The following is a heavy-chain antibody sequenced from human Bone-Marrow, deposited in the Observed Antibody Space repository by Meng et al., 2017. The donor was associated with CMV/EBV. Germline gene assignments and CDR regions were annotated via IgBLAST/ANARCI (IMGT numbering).Heavy chain of an antibody. D-gene: IGHD2-2*02. CDR1: GFTFDDYG. CDR2: INWNGGST. Sequence: GESLKISCAASGFTFDDYGMSWVRQAPGKGLEWVSGINWNGGSTGYADSVKGRFTISRDNAKNSLYLQMNSLRAEDTAVYYCATPFVVVPAAILGYYGMDVWGQGTTVTVSS. CDR3: ATPFVVVPAAILGYYGMDV. J-gene: IGHJ6*02. V-gene: IGHV3-20*04.